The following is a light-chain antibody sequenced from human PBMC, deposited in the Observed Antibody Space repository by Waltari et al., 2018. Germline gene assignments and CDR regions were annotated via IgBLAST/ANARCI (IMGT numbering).Light chain of an antibody. CDR3: ATWDNRQSSVV. Sequence: QSILTQPPSLSAAPGQKVAISCSGSTSNIGSEDVYWYRQFQGTPPELLIYDTDKIPSDIPDRLSGSKSGTSATLDITGLQTGDEADYYCATWDNRQSSVVFGGGTKVTVL. CDR1: TSNIGSED. V-gene: IGLV1-51*01. CDR2: DTD. J-gene: IGLJ2*01.